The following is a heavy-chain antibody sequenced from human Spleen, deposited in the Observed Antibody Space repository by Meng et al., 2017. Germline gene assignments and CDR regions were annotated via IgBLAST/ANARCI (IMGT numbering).Heavy chain of an antibody. D-gene: IGHD3-22*01. CDR3: AKETSDSSAFYRYDI. V-gene: IGHV3-23*04. CDR2: LRGSGGST. Sequence: EVQLVESGGGLVQPGGSLRLSCAASGLIFSNYAMSWVRQAPGKGLEWVSTLRGSGGSTDYADSVKGRFTISRDNSKNTLHLQMNSLRAEDTAVYYCAKETSDSSAFYRYDIWGQGSLVTVSS. J-gene: IGHJ4*02. CDR1: GLIFSNYA.